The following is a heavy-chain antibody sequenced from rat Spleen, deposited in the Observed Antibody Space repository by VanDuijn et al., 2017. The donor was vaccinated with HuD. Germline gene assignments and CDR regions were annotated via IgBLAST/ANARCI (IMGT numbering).Heavy chain of an antibody. Sequence: QVQLKESGPGLVQPSQTLSLTCTVSGFSLTSYHVSWVRQPPGKGLEWMGVMWSGGSTAYNSALKSRLSISRDTSKSQVFLKMNILQTEDTAIYYCARSLLQWGHYYVLDAWGQGASVTVSS. CDR3: ARSLLQWGHYYVLDA. CDR2: MWSGGST. D-gene: IGHD1-1*01. CDR1: GFSLTSYH. V-gene: IGHV2-43*01. J-gene: IGHJ4*01.